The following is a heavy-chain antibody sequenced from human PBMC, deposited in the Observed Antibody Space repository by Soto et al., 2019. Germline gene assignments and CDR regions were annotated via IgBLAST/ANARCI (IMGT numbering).Heavy chain of an antibody. D-gene: IGHD4-4*01. V-gene: IGHV4-39*01. CDR2: IYYSGST. Sequence: SEPLSLTCTVSGGSISSSSYYWGWLRQPPGKGLEWIGSIYYSGSTYYNPSLKSRVTISVDTSKNQFSRRLSSVTAADTAVYYCARQQQATVTTLGYYYYYYGMDVWGQGTTVTVSS. CDR1: GGSISSSSYY. CDR3: ARQQQATVTTLGYYYYYYGMDV. J-gene: IGHJ6*02.